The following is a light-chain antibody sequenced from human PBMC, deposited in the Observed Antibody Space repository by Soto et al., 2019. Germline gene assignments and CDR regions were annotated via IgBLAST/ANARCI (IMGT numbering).Light chain of an antibody. J-gene: IGLJ1*01. V-gene: IGLV2-14*03. CDR3: GSYTSSSTLV. CDR2: DVL. Sequence: QSALTQPASVSGSPGQSITISCTGTSNDVGGHDYVSWYQQHPGKAPNLMIYDVLRRPSGVPDRFSGSKSGLTASLTISGLRPEDGLDYYCGSYTSSSTLVFGSGTKVTVL. CDR1: SNDVGGHDY.